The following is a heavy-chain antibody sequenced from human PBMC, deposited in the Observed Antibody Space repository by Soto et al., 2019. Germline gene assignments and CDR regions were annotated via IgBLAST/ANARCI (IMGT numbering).Heavy chain of an antibody. CDR1: GGSISSYY. CDR3: ARVGPRWFGELFQPTTYFDY. J-gene: IGHJ4*02. V-gene: IGHV4-59*01. D-gene: IGHD3-10*01. Sequence: SETLSLTCTVSGGSISSYYWSWIRQPPGKGLEWIGYIYYSGSTNYNPSLKSRVTISVDTSKNQFYLKLSSVTAADTALYYCARVGPRWFGELFQPTTYFDYRCPAPLVT. CDR2: IYYSGST.